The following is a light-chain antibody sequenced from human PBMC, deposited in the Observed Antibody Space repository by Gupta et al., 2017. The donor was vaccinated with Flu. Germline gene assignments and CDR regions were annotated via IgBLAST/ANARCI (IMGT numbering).Light chain of an antibody. Sequence: DIVMTQSPLSLPVTPGEPAPISCRSSQSLLHSNGYNYLDWYLQKPGQSPQLLIYLGSNRASGVPDRFSGSGSGTDFTLKISRVEAEDVGFYYCMQALQTPPTFGQGTKLEIK. CDR2: LGS. CDR1: QSLLHSNGYNY. V-gene: IGKV2-28*01. J-gene: IGKJ2*01. CDR3: MQALQTPPT.